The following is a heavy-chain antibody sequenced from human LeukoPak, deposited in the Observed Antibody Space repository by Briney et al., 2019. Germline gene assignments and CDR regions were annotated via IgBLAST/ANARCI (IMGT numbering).Heavy chain of an antibody. V-gene: IGHV4-59*01. CDR1: GGSISSYY. Sequence: KASETLSPTCTVSGGSISSYYWSWIRQPPGKGLEWIGYIYYSGSTNYNPSLKSRVTISVDTSKNQFSLKLSSVTAADTAVYYCARGGYSYGYYFDYWGQGTLVTVSS. CDR2: IYYSGST. D-gene: IGHD5-18*01. CDR3: ARGGYSYGYYFDY. J-gene: IGHJ4*02.